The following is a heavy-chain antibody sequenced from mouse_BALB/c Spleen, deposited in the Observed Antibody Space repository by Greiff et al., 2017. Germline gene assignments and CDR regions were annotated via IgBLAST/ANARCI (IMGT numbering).Heavy chain of an antibody. Sequence: EVKLMESGGGLVQPGGSLKLSCAASGFTFSSYTMSWVRQTPEKRLEWVAYISNGGGSTYYPDTVKGRFTISRDNAKNTLYLQMSSLKSEDTAMYYCARQGDYFDYWGQGTTLTVSA. CDR1: GFTFSSYT. CDR2: ISNGGGST. CDR3: ARQGDYFDY. V-gene: IGHV5-12-2*01. J-gene: IGHJ2*01.